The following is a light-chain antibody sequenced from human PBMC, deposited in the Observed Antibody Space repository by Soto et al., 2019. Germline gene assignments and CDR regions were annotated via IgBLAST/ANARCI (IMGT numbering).Light chain of an antibody. CDR3: QQYGS. Sequence: EIVLTQSPGTLSFSPGERATLSCRASPSVSGSNLAWYQQKPGQAPRLVIYGASSRATGIADRFSGSGSGTDFTLTTSRLEPEDFAVYYYQQYGSFGQGTKVEIK. CDR1: PSVSGSN. V-gene: IGKV3-20*01. J-gene: IGKJ1*01. CDR2: GAS.